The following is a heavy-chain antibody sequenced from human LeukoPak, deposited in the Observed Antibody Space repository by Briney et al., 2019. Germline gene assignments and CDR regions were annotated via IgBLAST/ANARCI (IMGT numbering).Heavy chain of an antibody. Sequence: KPSETLSLTCAVYGGSFSGYYWSWIRQPPGKGLEWIGEINYSGSTNYNPSLKSRVTISVDTSKNQFSLKLSSVTAADTAVYYCARDIVVVPAAIRGGYYFDYWGQGTLVTVSS. CDR3: ARDIVVVPAAIRGGYYFDY. V-gene: IGHV4-34*01. J-gene: IGHJ4*02. CDR1: GGSFSGYY. D-gene: IGHD2-2*02. CDR2: INYSGST.